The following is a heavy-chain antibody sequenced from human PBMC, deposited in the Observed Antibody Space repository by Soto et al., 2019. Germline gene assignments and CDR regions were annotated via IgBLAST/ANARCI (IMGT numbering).Heavy chain of an antibody. Sequence: QVQLQEAGPGLVKPSETLFLTCTVSGGSINNYYWSWIRQPPGKGLELTVYLYYSGSTNYNPSLRRRVTISGDSSKNQFSLKLSSVTAADTAVYYCARRYCGGGSCYAAVDYWGKGTLVTVSS. CDR1: GGSINNYY. V-gene: IGHV4-59*08. CDR2: LYYSGST. D-gene: IGHD2-15*01. CDR3: ARRYCGGGSCYAAVDY. J-gene: IGHJ4*02.